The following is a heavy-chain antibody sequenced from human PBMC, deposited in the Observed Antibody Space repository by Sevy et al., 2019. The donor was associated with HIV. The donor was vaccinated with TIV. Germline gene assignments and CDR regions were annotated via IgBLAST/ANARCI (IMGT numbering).Heavy chain of an antibody. CDR2: INTNTGNP. CDR3: ARDLGGSWSPELGY. CDR1: GYTFTSYA. V-gene: IGHV7-4-1*02. Sequence: ASVKVSCKASGYTFTSYAMNWVRQAPGQGLEWMGWINTNTGNPTYAQGFTGRFVFSLDTSFSTAYLQISSLKAEDTAVYYCARDLGGSWSPELGYWGQGTLVTVSS. J-gene: IGHJ4*02. D-gene: IGHD6-13*01.